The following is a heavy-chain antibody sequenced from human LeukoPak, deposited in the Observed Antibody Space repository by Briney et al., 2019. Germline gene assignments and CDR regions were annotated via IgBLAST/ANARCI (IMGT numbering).Heavy chain of an antibody. CDR2: IHHSGIT. V-gene: IGHV4-34*01. D-gene: IGHD4-23*01. CDR3: ARIHQDGDNGGWFDP. CDR1: GGSFSDYY. J-gene: IGHJ5*02. Sequence: SETLSLTCAVNGGSFSDYYWSWIRQAPGMRLECIGEIHHSGITNYNPSLKSRVTMALDTSKNQISLKVTSVTAADTAIYYCARIHQDGDNGGWFDPWGQGTLVAVSA.